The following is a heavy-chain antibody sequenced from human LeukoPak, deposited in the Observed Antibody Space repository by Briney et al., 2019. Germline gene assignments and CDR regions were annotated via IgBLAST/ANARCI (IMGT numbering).Heavy chain of an antibody. V-gene: IGHV1-46*01. J-gene: IGHJ5*02. D-gene: IGHD2-2*01. Sequence: GASVKVSCKASGYTFTSYYMHWVRQAPGQGLEWMGIINPSGGSTSYAQKFQGRVTMTRDTSTSTVYMELSSLRSEDTAVYYCARGPPNTATYCDTTSCQNWVDPWGQGTLVTVSS. CDR2: INPSGGST. CDR3: ARGPPNTATYCDTTSCQNWVDP. CDR1: GYTFTSYY.